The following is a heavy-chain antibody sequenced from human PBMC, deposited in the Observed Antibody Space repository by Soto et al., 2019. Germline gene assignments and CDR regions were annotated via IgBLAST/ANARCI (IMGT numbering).Heavy chain of an antibody. V-gene: IGHV1-69*08. J-gene: IGHJ6*02. CDR1: GGTFSNDI. CDR3: TTDQLELTTGYYYYGMDV. CDR2: IITLLGTA. Sequence: SVKVSCKTSGGTFSNDIITWVRQAPGQGLEGMGRIITLLGTANYAQKFQGRVTITADKSTSTAYMELRSLRSDDTAVYYCTTDQLELTTGYYYYGMDVWGQGTTVTVSS. D-gene: IGHD1-7*01.